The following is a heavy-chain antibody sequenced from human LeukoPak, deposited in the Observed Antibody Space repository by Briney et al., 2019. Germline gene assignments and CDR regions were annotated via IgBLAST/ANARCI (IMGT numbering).Heavy chain of an antibody. J-gene: IGHJ4*02. D-gene: IGHD6-13*01. CDR2: MNTNAGNP. Sequence: ASVTVSCKASGYTFTGYYMHWVRQAPAQGLEWMGWMNTNAGNPTYAQGFTGRLVFHFDTPVHTAYLLVSSLKAEDTAVYYCAIEYSRQRGVDDWGQETLVSVSS. CDR3: AIEYSRQRGVDD. V-gene: IGHV7-4-1*02. CDR1: GYTFTGYY.